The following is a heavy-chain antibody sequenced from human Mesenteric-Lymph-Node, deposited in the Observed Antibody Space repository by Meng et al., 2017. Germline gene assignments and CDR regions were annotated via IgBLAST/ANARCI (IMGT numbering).Heavy chain of an antibody. CDR3: ARGFVKYTVTRVGNWFDP. Sequence: QLQLQESGPGLVKPSETLSLTCAVYGGSFSGYYWSWIRQPPGKGLEWIGEINHSGSTNYNPSLKSRVTISVDTSKNQFSLKLSSVTVADTAVYYCARGFVKYTVTRVGNWFDPWGQGTLVTVSS. J-gene: IGHJ5*02. CDR1: GGSFSGYY. D-gene: IGHD4-17*01. V-gene: IGHV4-34*01. CDR2: INHSGST.